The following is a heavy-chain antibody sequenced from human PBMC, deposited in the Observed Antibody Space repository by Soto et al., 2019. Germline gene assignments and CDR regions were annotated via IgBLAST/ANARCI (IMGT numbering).Heavy chain of an antibody. D-gene: IGHD5-12*01. CDR3: ARHVSVSGFEYYFDQ. Sequence: SETLSLTCAVSSGSISSSNWWSWVRQPPGKGMEGIGEIYYSGSTNYNPSLKSRVTISVDKSKNQFSLKVTSVTAADTAVYYCARHVSVSGFEYYFDQWGQGTLVTVSS. CDR2: IYYSGST. CDR1: SGSISSSNW. V-gene: IGHV4-4*02. J-gene: IGHJ4*02.